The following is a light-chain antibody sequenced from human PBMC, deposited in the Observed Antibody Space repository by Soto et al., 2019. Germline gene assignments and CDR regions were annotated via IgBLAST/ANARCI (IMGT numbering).Light chain of an antibody. Sequence: EIVLTQSPATLSLSPGERATLSCRASQSVTSYLAWYQQTPGQAPRLLIHDASSRATGISARFTGSGSGTDITLPITTLEPEDFAVYYCQQYGSSPRTFGLGTKVDIK. J-gene: IGKJ1*01. CDR2: DAS. V-gene: IGKV3-11*01. CDR1: QSVTSY. CDR3: QQYGSSPRT.